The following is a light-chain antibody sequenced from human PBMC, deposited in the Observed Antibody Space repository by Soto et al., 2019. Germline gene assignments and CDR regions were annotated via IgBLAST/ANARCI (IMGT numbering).Light chain of an antibody. V-gene: IGKV3-20*01. J-gene: IGKJ4*01. CDR3: QQYGSSSLT. CDR1: QSVSNSY. CDR2: DAS. Sequence: EIVLTQSPGTLSLSPGEGATLSCRASQSVSNSYLAWYQQKPGQAPRLLIYDASSRASGIPDRFSGSASGTDFTLTIRRLEPEDFAVYYCQQYGSSSLTFGGGTKVEIK.